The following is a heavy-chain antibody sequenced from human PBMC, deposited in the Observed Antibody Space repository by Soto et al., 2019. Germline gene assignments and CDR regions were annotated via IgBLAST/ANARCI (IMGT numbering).Heavy chain of an antibody. CDR1: GFSLSTSGVG. J-gene: IGHJ4*02. Sequence: QITLKESGPPLVKPTQTLTLTCTFSGFSLSTSGVGVGWIRQPPGKALEWLAVIYWDDYKHYSPSLKSRLTITEDTSKNQVVLTMTNMDPVDTATYYCAHKGYGDYPLDYWGQGTLLTVSS. V-gene: IGHV2-5*02. CDR3: AHKGYGDYPLDY. CDR2: IYWDDYK. D-gene: IGHD4-17*01.